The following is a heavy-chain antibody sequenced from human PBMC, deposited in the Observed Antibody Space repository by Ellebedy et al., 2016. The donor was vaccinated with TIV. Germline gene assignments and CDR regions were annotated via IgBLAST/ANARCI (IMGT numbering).Heavy chain of an antibody. CDR1: SFTFSNHN. J-gene: IGHJ4*02. Sequence: GGSLRLXXAASSFTFSNHNMHWVRQPPGKGLEWVSGITWNSDRVAYADSVKGRFTISRDNAKKSLYLQMYSLRPADTALYYCAKDLERGLEWSQSAFDYWGQGTLVTVSS. CDR3: AKDLERGLEWSQSAFDY. CDR2: ITWNSDRV. D-gene: IGHD3-3*01. V-gene: IGHV3-9*01.